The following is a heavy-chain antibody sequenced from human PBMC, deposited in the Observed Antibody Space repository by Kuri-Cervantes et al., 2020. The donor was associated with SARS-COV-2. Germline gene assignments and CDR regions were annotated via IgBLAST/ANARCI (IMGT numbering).Heavy chain of an antibody. V-gene: IGHV1-69*05. CDR1: GGTLSTYA. CDR2: IIPFVTSP. J-gene: IGHJ6*03. CDR3: ATCGSCYSILWYYYMDV. Sequence: SVKVSCKPSGGTLSTYAIAWVRQAPGQGLEWIGGIIPFVTSPYYAQKFQGRVTIATDASTGTAYMELSSLRSEDMAVYYCATCGSCYSILWYYYMDVWGKGTTVTVSS. D-gene: IGHD2-15*01.